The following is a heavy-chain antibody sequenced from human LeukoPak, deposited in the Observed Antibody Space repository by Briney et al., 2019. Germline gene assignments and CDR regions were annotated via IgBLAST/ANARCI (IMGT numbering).Heavy chain of an antibody. CDR1: GFTFSSYW. CDR2: IKQDGSEK. D-gene: IGHD2-2*01. CDR3: AREVVVPAASYMDV. Sequence: GGSLRLSCAASGFTFSSYWMSWVRQAPGKGLEWVANIKQDGSEKYYVDSVKCRFTISRDNAKNSLYLQMNSLRAEDTAVYYCAREVVVPAASYMDVWGKGTTVTVSS. V-gene: IGHV3-7*01. J-gene: IGHJ6*03.